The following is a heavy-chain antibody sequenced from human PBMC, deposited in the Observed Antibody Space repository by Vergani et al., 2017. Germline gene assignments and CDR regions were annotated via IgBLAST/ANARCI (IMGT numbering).Heavy chain of an antibody. CDR1: GYTFTGYY. V-gene: IGHV1-2*02. D-gene: IGHD3-22*01. Sequence: QVQLVQSGAEVKKPGASVKVSCKASGYTFTGYYMHWVRQAPGQGLEWMGWINPNRGGTNYAQQFQGRGTMTRDTSISTAYMELSRRGSYDTAVSYCARGGLSGYGVPYYYYCCMDVWGQGTTVTVSS. CDR3: ARGGLSGYGVPYYYYCCMDV. J-gene: IGHJ6*02. CDR2: INPNRGGT.